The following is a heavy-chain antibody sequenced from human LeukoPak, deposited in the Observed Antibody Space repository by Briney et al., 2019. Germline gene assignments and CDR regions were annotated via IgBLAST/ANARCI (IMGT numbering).Heavy chain of an antibody. D-gene: IGHD1-7*01. J-gene: IGHJ4*02. CDR1: GFSLSTSGMC. CDR3: ARNKWNFVDY. CDR2: IDWDDDK. V-gene: IGHV2-70*11. Sequence: RESGPALVKPTQTLTLTCTFSGFSLSTSGMCVSWIRQPPGKALEWLARIDWDDDKYYNSSLKTRLTISKDTSKNQMVLTMTDTDPVDTATYYCARNKWNFVDYWGQGTLVTVSS.